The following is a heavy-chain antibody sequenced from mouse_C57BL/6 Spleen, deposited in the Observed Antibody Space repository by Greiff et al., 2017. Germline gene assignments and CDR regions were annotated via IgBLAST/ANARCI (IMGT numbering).Heavy chain of an antibody. Sequence: QVQLKQSGAELVKPGASVKMSCRASGYTFTTYPIEWMKQNHGKSLEWIGNFHPYNDDTKYNEKFKGKATLTVEKSSSTVYLELSRLTSDDSAVYYCARARYGSSYWYFDVWGTGTTVTVSS. CDR2: FHPYNDDT. J-gene: IGHJ1*03. D-gene: IGHD1-1*01. CDR1: GYTFTTYP. CDR3: ARARYGSSYWYFDV. V-gene: IGHV1-47*01.